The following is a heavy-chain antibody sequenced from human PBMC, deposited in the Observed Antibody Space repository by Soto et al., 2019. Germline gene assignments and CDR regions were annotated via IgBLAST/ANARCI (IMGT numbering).Heavy chain of an antibody. CDR1: GYTFSNFG. D-gene: IGHD3-10*02. V-gene: IGHV1-18*01. CDR3: ARVVRLSAYLDYYMDV. J-gene: IGHJ6*03. Sequence: QVQLVQSGAEVKKPGASLKVSCKASGYTFSNFGVSWVRQAPGQGLEWIGWINPDNGDTNYGQKFQGRATMTTDTFTNTAYMELRGLRSDDTAVYYCARVVRLSAYLDYYMDVWGEGTTVTVSS. CDR2: INPDNGDT.